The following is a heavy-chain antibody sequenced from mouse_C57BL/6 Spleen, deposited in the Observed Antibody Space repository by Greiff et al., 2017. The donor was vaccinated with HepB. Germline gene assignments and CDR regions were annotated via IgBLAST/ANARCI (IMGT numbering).Heavy chain of an antibody. J-gene: IGHJ2*01. CDR3: ARSGDNYFDY. CDR1: GYTFTSYG. Sequence: QVQLKESGAELARPGASVKLSCKASGYTFTSYGISWVKQRTGQGLEWIGEIYPRSGNTHYNEKFKGKATLTADKSSSTAYMELRSLTSEDSAVYFCARSGDNYFDYWGQGTTLTVSS. V-gene: IGHV1-81*01. CDR2: IYPRSGNT. D-gene: IGHD3-3*01.